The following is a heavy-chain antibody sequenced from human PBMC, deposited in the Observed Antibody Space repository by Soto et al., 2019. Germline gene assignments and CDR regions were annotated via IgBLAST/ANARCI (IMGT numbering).Heavy chain of an antibody. J-gene: IGHJ6*02. CDR1: GFTFSSYS. CDR2: ISSSSSTI. Sequence: EVQLVESGGGLVQPGGSLRLSCAASGFTFSSYSMNWVRQAPGKGLEWVSYISSSSSTIYYADSVKGRFTISRDNAKNSLYLQMNSLRAEDTAVYYCARAPYDIFFDYYYYGMDVWGQGTTVTVSS. CDR3: ARAPYDIFFDYYYYGMDV. D-gene: IGHD3-9*01. V-gene: IGHV3-48*01.